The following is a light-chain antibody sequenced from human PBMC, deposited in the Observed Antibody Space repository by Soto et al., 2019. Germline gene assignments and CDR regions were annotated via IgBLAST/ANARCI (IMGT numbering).Light chain of an antibody. V-gene: IGLV2-23*01. Sequence: QSALTQPASVSGSPGQSITISCTGTSSDVGSYKFVSWYQQHPGKAPKLMIYEGSKRPSGVSNRFSGSKSGNTASLTISGLQAEDEADYDCCSYAGSSTLVFGGGTQLTVL. CDR2: EGS. J-gene: IGLJ2*01. CDR1: SSDVGSYKF. CDR3: CSYAGSSTLV.